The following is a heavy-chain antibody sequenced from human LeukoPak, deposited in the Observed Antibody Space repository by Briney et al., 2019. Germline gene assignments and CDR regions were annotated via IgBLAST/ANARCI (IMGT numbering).Heavy chain of an antibody. J-gene: IGHJ5*02. Sequence: PGGSLRLSCATSGFNFRTFGTHWLRQAPGKGLEWVAFIQVDGSKGSYADSVRGRFTISRDNSKNTLSLQMNSLRAEDTAVYYCARDRYDSSGYDWFDPWGQGTLVTVSS. D-gene: IGHD3-22*01. CDR2: IQVDGSKG. CDR3: ARDRYDSSGYDWFDP. V-gene: IGHV3-30*02. CDR1: GFNFRTFG.